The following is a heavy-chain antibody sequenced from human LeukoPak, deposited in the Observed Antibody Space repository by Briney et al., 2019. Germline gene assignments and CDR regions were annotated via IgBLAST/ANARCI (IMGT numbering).Heavy chain of an antibody. CDR2: INHSGTT. Sequence: SETLSLTCAVSGGSFSGFYWSWIRQPPGGGLEWIADINHSGTTNYNPSLKSRVTISVDTSKNQFSLKLSSVTAADTAVYYCARGEGYCSGGSCYSYYFDYWGQGTLVTVSS. CDR3: ARGEGYCSGGSCYSYYFDY. J-gene: IGHJ4*02. D-gene: IGHD2-15*01. CDR1: GGSFSGFY. V-gene: IGHV4-34*09.